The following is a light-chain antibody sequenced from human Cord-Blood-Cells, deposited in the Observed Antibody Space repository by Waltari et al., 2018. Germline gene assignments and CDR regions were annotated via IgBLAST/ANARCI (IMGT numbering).Light chain of an antibody. CDR2: AAS. Sequence: DIQLTQSPSFLLPSVGDRVTTTCRASQGISSYLDWYQQKPGKAPKLLIYAASTLQSGVPSRFSGSGSGTEFTFTISSLQPEDFATYYCQQLNSYPWTFGQGTKVEIK. V-gene: IGKV1-9*01. CDR3: QQLNSYPWT. CDR1: QGISSY. J-gene: IGKJ1*01.